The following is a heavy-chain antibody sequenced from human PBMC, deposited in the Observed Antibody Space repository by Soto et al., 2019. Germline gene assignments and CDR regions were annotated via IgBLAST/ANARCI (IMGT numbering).Heavy chain of an antibody. CDR3: ASPEMAANFDY. CDR1: GFTFSSYS. Sequence: PGGSLRLSCAASGFTFSSYSMNWVRQAPGKGLEWVSYISSSSSTIYYADSVKGRFTISRDNAKNSLYLQMNSLRAEDTAVYYCASPEMAANFDYWGQGTLVTRLL. V-gene: IGHV3-48*01. CDR2: ISSSSSTI. D-gene: IGHD6-19*01. J-gene: IGHJ4*02.